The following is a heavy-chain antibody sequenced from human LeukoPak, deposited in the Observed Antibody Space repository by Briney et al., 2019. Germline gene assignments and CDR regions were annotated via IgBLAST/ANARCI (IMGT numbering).Heavy chain of an antibody. J-gene: IGHJ4*02. V-gene: IGHV3-21*01. D-gene: IGHD2-2*01. CDR1: GFTFSSYS. CDR3: AREVSSVVVPAANSVDY. Sequence: GGSLRLSCAASGFTFSSYSMNWVRQSPGKGLEWVSAINSGSSFIKYGDSVKGRFTISRDYAKNSLYLQMNSLRAEDTAVYYCAREVSSVVVPAANSVDYWGQGTLVTVSS. CDR2: INSGSSFI.